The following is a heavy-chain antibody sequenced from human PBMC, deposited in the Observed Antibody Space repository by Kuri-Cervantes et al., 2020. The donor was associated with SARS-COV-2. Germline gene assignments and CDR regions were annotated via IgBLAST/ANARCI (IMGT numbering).Heavy chain of an antibody. V-gene: IGHV3-30*02. CDR3: AKDERLSEGFGVNYFDY. D-gene: IGHD3-10*01. J-gene: IGHJ4*02. CDR1: GFTFSNAW. CDR2: LRYDGGEK. Sequence: LSLTCAASGFTFSNAWMSWVRQAPGKGLEWVAFLRYDGGEKHYADSVKGRFTISRDNSKNTLYLQMNSLRAEDTAVYYCAKDERLSEGFGVNYFDYWGQGTLVTVSS.